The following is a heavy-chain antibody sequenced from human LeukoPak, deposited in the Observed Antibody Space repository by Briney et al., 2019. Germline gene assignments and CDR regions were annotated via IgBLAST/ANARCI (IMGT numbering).Heavy chain of an antibody. CDR1: GGSISSANYY. J-gene: IGHJ6*02. Sequence: PSQTLCLTSTVPGGSISSANYYWSWIRQPPGNCLEWIGYIYYSGSTYYNPSLKSRVTISVATSKNQFSLKLSSVTAADTAVDYGARATSSSWYYYYYGMDVWGQGTTVTVSS. CDR2: IYYSGST. D-gene: IGHD6-13*01. CDR3: ARATSSSWYYYYYGMDV. V-gene: IGHV4-30-4*01.